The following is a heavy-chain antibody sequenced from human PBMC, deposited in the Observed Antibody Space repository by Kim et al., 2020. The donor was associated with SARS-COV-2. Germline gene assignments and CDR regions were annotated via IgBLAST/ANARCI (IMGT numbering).Heavy chain of an antibody. J-gene: IGHJ5*02. D-gene: IGHD6-25*01. Sequence: GGSLRLSCAASGITFSDYAMHWVRQAPGKGLEWVAVISYDANNKYYADSVKGRFTISRDNSKNTLYLQMNSLRVDDTAVYYCARGWGSGCYNWFDPWGQGTLVTVSS. CDR3: ARGWGSGCYNWFDP. CDR2: ISYDANNK. V-gene: IGHV3-30-3*01. CDR1: GITFSDYA.